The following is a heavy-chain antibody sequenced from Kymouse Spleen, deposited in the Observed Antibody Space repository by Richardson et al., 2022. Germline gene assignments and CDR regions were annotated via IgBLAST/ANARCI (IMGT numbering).Heavy chain of an antibody. Sequence: QVQLQESGPGLVKPSETLSLTCTVSGGSVSSGSYYWSWIRQPPGKGLEWIGYIYYSGSTNYNPSLKSRVTISVDTSKNQFSLKLSSVTAADTAVYYCARVAGYYDILTGSFDYWGQGTLVTVSS. CDR1: GGSVSSGSYY. V-gene: IGHV4-61*01. D-gene: IGHD3-9*01. J-gene: IGHJ4*02. CDR3: ARVAGYYDILTGSFDY. CDR2: IYYSGST.